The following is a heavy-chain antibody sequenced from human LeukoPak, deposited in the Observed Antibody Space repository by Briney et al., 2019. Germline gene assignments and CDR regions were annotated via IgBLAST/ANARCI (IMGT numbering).Heavy chain of an antibody. CDR2: IYYSGST. CDR3: ARSSEYGDPFNY. D-gene: IGHD4-17*01. Sequence: SETLSLTCTVSGGSISNNNYFWGWIRQPPGKGLEWIGSIYYSGSTYYSPSLKGRVTISVDTSKNQFSLKLNSVTAADTAVYYCARSSEYGDPFNYWGQGTLVTVSS. CDR1: GGSISNNNYF. J-gene: IGHJ4*02. V-gene: IGHV4-39*01.